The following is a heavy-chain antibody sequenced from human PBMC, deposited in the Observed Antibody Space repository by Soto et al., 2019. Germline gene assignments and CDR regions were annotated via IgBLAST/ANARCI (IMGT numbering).Heavy chain of an antibody. V-gene: IGHV4-38-2*02. CDR3: ARVTMVIRDSDHFGVDV. D-gene: IGHD4-17*01. Sequence: KPSETLSLTCRVSGFPISSPYSWGWIRQPPGKGLEWIGSISHTGTTSYSPSLTSRVSISVDTSKNQVSLKLTSVTAADTAVYFCARVTMVIRDSDHFGVDVWGHGTTVTVSS. J-gene: IGHJ6*02. CDR1: GFPISSPYS. CDR2: ISHTGTT.